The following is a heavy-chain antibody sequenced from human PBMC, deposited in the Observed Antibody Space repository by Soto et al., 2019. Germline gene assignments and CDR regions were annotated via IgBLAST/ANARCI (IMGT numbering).Heavy chain of an antibody. CDR1: GGTFNSYA. V-gene: IGHV1-69*13. J-gene: IGHJ6*02. CDR3: ASGVTQESDDSSGYGSPPYYYYYYGMDV. Sequence: ASVKISGKATGGTFNSYAISWVRQAPEKGLEWMGGIIPIFGTANYAQKFQGRVTITADESTSTAYMELSSLRSEDTAVYYCASGVTQESDDSSGYGSPPYYYYYYGMDVWGQGTTVTVSS. CDR2: IIPIFGTA. D-gene: IGHD3-22*01.